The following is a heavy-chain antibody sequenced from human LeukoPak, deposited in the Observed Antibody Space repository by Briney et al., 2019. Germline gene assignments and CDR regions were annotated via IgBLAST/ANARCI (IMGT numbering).Heavy chain of an antibody. CDR3: ARDEGAAGFDY. J-gene: IGHJ4*02. V-gene: IGHV4-59*01. Sequence: KPSETLSLTCTVSGGSISSYYWSWIRQPPGKGLEWIGYIYNSGSTNYDPSLKSRVTISVDTSKNQFSLKLSSVTAADTAVYYCARDEGAAGFDYWRQGTLVTVSS. CDR2: IYNSGST. CDR1: GGSISSYY. D-gene: IGHD6-13*01.